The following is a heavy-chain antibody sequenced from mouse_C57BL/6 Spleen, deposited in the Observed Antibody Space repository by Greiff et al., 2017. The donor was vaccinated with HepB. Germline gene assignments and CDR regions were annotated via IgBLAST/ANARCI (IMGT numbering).Heavy chain of an antibody. CDR2: IDPNSGGT. Sequence: QVQLKQPGAELVKPGASVKLSCKASGYTFTSYWMHWVKQRPGRGLEWIGRIDPNSGGTKYNEKFKSKATLTVDKPSSTAYMQLSSLTSEDSAVYYCASRYGNYDYAMDYWGQGTSVTVSS. D-gene: IGHD2-1*01. J-gene: IGHJ4*01. CDR3: ASRYGNYDYAMDY. V-gene: IGHV1-72*01. CDR1: GYTFTSYW.